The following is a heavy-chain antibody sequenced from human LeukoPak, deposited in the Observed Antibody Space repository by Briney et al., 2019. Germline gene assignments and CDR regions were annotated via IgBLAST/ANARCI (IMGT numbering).Heavy chain of an antibody. Sequence: GGSLRLSCAASGFTFSSYAMHWVRQAPGKGLEWVAVISYDGSNKYYADSVKGRFTISRDNFKNTLYLQMNSLRAEDTAVYYCAREMTERTYYYDSSGYNWFDPWGQGTLVTVSS. V-gene: IGHV3-30*04. CDR1: GFTFSSYA. CDR2: ISYDGSNK. CDR3: AREMTERTYYYDSSGYNWFDP. J-gene: IGHJ5*02. D-gene: IGHD3-22*01.